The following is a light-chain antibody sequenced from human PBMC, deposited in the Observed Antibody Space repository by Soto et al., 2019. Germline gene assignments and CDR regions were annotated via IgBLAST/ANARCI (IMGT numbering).Light chain of an antibody. J-gene: IGKJ1*01. V-gene: IGKV1-27*01. CDR2: AAS. Sequence: DIPMTQSPSSLSASVGDRVTISCRASQGITNYLAWYQQKPGKVPKLLIYAASTLQSGVPSRFSGSGSGTDFTLTISSLQPEDVATYYCQKYNSAPRAFGQGTKVEIK. CDR3: QKYNSAPRA. CDR1: QGITNY.